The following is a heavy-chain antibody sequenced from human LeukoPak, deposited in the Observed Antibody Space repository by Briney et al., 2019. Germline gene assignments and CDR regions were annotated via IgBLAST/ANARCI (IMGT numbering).Heavy chain of an antibody. V-gene: IGHV1-18*01. CDR1: GYTFTSYG. J-gene: IGHJ4*02. Sequence: ASVKVSCKASGYTFTSYGISWVRQAPGHGLEWMGWISAYNGNTNYAQKLQGRVTMTTDTSTSTAYMELRSLRSDDTAVYYCARDLIGGVRGVIIYYFDYWGQGTLVTVSS. CDR3: ARDLIGGVRGVIIYYFDY. D-gene: IGHD3-10*01. CDR2: ISAYNGNT.